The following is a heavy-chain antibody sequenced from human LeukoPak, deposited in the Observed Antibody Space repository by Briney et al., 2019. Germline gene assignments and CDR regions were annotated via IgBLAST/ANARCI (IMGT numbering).Heavy chain of an antibody. CDR3: ARDNGYSSSPDY. D-gene: IGHD6-19*01. CDR2: INPNSGGT. J-gene: IGHJ4*02. Sequence: EASVKVSCKASGYTFTGYYMHWVRQAPGQGLEWMGRINPNSGGTNYAQKFQGRVTMTRDTSISTAYMELSRLRSDDTAVYYCARDNGYSSSPDYWGQGTLVTVSS. V-gene: IGHV1-2*06. CDR1: GYTFTGYY.